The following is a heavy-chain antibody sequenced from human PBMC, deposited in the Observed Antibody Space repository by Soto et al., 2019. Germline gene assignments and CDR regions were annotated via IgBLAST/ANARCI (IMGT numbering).Heavy chain of an antibody. CDR3: ARPYYGGNTELGD. Sequence: PGGSLRLSCAASGFTFSTYWMSWVRRAPGKGLEWVAHIKQDGSDMYYVDSVKGRFTISRDNAQNSLFLQMNSLRVEDTAVYYCARPYYGGNTELGDWGQGTQVTVSS. CDR1: GFTFSTYW. D-gene: IGHD4-17*01. CDR2: IKQDGSDM. J-gene: IGHJ4*02. V-gene: IGHV3-7*04.